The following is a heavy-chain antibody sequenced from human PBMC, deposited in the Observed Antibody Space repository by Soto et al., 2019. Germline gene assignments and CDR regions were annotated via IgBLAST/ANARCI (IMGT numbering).Heavy chain of an antibody. Sequence: SETLSLTCTVSGGSISSYYWSWIRQPPGKGLEWIGYIYYSGSTNYNPSLKSRVTISVDTSKNQFSLKLSSVTAADTAVYYCARDRYSYGSWGQGTLVTVSS. CDR3: ARDRYSYGS. J-gene: IGHJ4*02. CDR1: GGSISSYY. CDR2: IYYSGST. V-gene: IGHV4-59*13. D-gene: IGHD5-18*01.